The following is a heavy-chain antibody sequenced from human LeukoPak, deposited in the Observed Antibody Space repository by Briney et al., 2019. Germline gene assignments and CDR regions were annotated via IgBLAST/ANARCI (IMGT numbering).Heavy chain of an antibody. CDR2: ISYDGSNK. J-gene: IGHJ4*02. Sequence: GGSLRLSCAASGFTFSGSAMHWVRQAPGKGLEWVAVISYDGSNKYYADSVKGRFTISRDNSKNTLYLQMNSLRAEDTAVYYCAKAGSGSYPIDYWGQGTLVTVSS. CDR3: AKAGSGSYPIDY. D-gene: IGHD3-10*01. CDR1: GFTFSGSA. V-gene: IGHV3-30*04.